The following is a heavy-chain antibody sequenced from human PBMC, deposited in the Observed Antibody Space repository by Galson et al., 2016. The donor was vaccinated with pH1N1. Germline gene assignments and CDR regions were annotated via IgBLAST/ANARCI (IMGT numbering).Heavy chain of an antibody. D-gene: IGHD7-27*01. CDR2: IDPSNGGT. CDR3: IRDLGRPRDY. J-gene: IGHJ4*02. V-gene: IGHV1-46*01. Sequence: SVKVSCKASGYTFTREYIHWVRQAPGQGLEWMGVIDPSNGGTTYSQNFQGLVTMTRDTSTNPVYMELSGLKSEDTAVYFCIRDLGRPRDYWGQGTLVTVSS. CDR1: GYTFTREY.